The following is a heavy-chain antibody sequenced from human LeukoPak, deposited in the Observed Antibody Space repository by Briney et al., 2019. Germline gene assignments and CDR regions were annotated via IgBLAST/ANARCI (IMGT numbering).Heavy chain of an antibody. Sequence: KPSETLSLTCGVSGGSISSSYWWSWVRQPPGKGLEWIGSIYYSGSTYYNPSLKSRVTISVDTSKNQFSLKLSSVTAADTAVYYCARRGLQWLVYGYFDYWGQGTLVTVSS. CDR3: ARRGLQWLVYGYFDY. V-gene: IGHV4-39*01. J-gene: IGHJ4*02. D-gene: IGHD6-19*01. CDR2: IYYSGST. CDR1: GGSISSSYW.